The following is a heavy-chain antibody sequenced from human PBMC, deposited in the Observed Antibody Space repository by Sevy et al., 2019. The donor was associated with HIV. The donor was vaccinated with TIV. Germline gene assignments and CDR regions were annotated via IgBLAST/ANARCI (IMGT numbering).Heavy chain of an antibody. CDR2: ISSDGSDT. D-gene: IGHD1-26*01. V-gene: IGHV3-74*01. Sequence: GGSLRLSCAASGFTFTSYWMHWVRQAPGKQLVWVSLISSDGSDTDYADSVKGRFTIFRDNAKNILYLQMNSLRAEDTAVYYCARDRGSGGPSNWFDPWGQGTRVTVSS. J-gene: IGHJ5*02. CDR3: ARDRGSGGPSNWFDP. CDR1: GFTFTSYW.